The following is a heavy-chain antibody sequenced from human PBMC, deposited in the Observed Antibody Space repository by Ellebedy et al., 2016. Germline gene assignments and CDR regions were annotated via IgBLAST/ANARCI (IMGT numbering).Heavy chain of an antibody. CDR2: IYYSGST. Sequence: SETLSLTXTVSGGSISSSSYYWGWIRQPPGKGLEWIGSIYYSGSTYYSPSLKSRVTISVDTSKNQFSLKLSSVTAADTAVYYCARSEMVVYYYYYGMDVWGQGTTVTVSS. D-gene: IGHD2-15*01. V-gene: IGHV4-39*01. J-gene: IGHJ6*02. CDR1: GGSISSSSYY. CDR3: ARSEMVVYYYYYGMDV.